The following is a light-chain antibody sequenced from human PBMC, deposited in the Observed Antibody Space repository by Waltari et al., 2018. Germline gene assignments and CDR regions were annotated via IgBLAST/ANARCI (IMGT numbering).Light chain of an antibody. J-gene: IGKJ1*01. CDR2: GAS. Sequence: EIVMTQSPATLSVSPGARATLSCRASQSVSSNLAWYQQKPGQAPRLLIYGASTRATGIPARFSGSGSGTEFTLTISSLQSEDFAVYYCQQYNNWPWWTFGQGTKVEIK. CDR1: QSVSSN. V-gene: IGKV3-15*01. CDR3: QQYNNWPWWT.